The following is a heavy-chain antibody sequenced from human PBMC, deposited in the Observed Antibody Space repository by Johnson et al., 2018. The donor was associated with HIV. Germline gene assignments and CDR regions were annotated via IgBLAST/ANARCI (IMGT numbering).Heavy chain of an antibody. J-gene: IGHJ3*02. Sequence: QVQLVESGGGVVQPGRSLRLSCAASGFTFSSYAMHWVRQAPGKGLEWVAVISYDGCNKYYADSVKGRFTIPRDNSKNKLYLKMNSLRAEDTAVYYCARSFGVTTPGAFDIWGQGTMVTVSS. CDR1: GFTFSSYA. CDR3: ARSFGVTTPGAFDI. CDR2: ISYDGCNK. D-gene: IGHD3-3*01. V-gene: IGHV3-30-3*01.